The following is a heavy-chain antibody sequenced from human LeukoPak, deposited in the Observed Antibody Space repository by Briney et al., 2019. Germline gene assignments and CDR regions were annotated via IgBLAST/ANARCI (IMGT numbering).Heavy chain of an antibody. J-gene: IGHJ5*02. Sequence: SSETLSLTCTVSGCSISSSSYYWGWIRQPPGKGLEWIGSIYYSGSTYYNPSLKSRVTISVDTSKNQFSLKLSSVTAADTAVYYCASAVMITFGGVISLFDPWGQGTLVTVSS. D-gene: IGHD3-16*02. CDR3: ASAVMITFGGVISLFDP. V-gene: IGHV4-39*07. CDR1: GCSISSSSYY. CDR2: IYYSGST.